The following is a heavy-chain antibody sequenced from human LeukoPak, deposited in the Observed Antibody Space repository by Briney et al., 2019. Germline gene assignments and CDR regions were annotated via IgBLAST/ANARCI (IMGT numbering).Heavy chain of an antibody. J-gene: IGHJ4*02. CDR1: GYTFSGYY. V-gene: IGHV1-2*06. CDR3: ARPYSGYEWCDY. CDR2: INPNNGGT. D-gene: IGHD5-12*01. Sequence: ASVKVSCKASGYTFSGYYMHWVRQAPGQGLDWMGQINPNNGGTNYAQKFQGRVTMTRDTSISTAYMELSRLTSADTAVYYCARPYSGYEWCDYWGQGTLVTVS.